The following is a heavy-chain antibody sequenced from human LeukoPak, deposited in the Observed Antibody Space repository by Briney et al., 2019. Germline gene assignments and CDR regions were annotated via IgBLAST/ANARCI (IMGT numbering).Heavy chain of an antibody. Sequence: PGGSLRLSCAASGFTFSSYSMNWVRQAPGKGLEWVSYISSSSSTIYYADSVKGRFTISRDNAKNSLYLQMNSLRAEDTAVYYCARAVYGDLTYYFDYWGQGTLVTVSS. CDR2: ISSSSSTI. V-gene: IGHV3-48*01. D-gene: IGHD4-17*01. J-gene: IGHJ4*02. CDR3: ARAVYGDLTYYFDY. CDR1: GFTFSSYS.